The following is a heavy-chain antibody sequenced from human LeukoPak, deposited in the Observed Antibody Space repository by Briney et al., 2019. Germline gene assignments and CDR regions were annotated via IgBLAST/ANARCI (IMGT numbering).Heavy chain of an antibody. D-gene: IGHD3-10*01. V-gene: IGHV3-9*01. CDR2: ISWNSGSI. Sequence: GGSLRLSCAASGFTLDDYAMHWVRQAPGKGLEWVSGISWNSGSIGYADSVKGRFTISRDNAKNSLYLQMNSLRAEDTALYYCAKATYYYGSGSYYTGDDAFDIWGQGTMVTVSS. J-gene: IGHJ3*02. CDR1: GFTLDDYA. CDR3: AKATYYYGSGSYYTGDDAFDI.